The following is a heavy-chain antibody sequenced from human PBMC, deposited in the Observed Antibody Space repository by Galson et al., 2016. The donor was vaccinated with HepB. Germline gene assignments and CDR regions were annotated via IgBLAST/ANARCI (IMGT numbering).Heavy chain of an antibody. J-gene: IGHJ4*02. V-gene: IGHV4-30-4*08. D-gene: IGHD3-10*01. CDR1: GGSITSDSH. CDR3: VSLLAGGSGRGY. CDR2: INYSGST. Sequence: TLSLTCTVSGGSITSDSHWNWVRQPPGKGLEWIGAINYSGSTYYDPSLKGRLSLSLDTSKNQFSLKLTSVTAADTAVYHCVSLLAGGSGRGYWGQGTLVTVSS.